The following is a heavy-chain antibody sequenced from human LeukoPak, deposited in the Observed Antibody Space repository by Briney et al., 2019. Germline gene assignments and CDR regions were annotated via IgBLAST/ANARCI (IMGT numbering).Heavy chain of an antibody. V-gene: IGHV4-38-2*02. Sequence: SEPLSLTCTVSGYSISSGYYWGWIRQPPGKGLEWFGSMYHSGSTYYNPSLKSRVTISVDKSKNQFSLKLSSVSAADTVVYYSARVGSRGWYGGYNWCDPWGQGTLVTVSS. D-gene: IGHD6-19*01. CDR1: GYSISSGYY. CDR2: MYHSGST. CDR3: ARVGSRGWYGGYNWCDP. J-gene: IGHJ5*02.